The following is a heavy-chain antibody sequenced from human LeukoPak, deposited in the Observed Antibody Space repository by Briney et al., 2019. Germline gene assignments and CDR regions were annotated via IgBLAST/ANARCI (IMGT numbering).Heavy chain of an antibody. J-gene: IGHJ4*02. V-gene: IGHV3-23*01. CDR1: GFTFSSYA. D-gene: IGHD5-18*01. CDR2: ISGSGGST. Sequence: GGSLRLSCAASGFTFSSYAMSWVRQAPGKGLEWVSSISGSGGSTYYADSVKGRFTISRDNSKNTLYLQMNSLRAEDTAVYYCTKVRGGIVDKAMVISYWGQRPVVTVSS. CDR3: TKVRGGIVDKAMVISY.